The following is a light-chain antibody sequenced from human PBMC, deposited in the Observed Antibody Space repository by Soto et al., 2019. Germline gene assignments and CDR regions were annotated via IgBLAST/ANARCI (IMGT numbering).Light chain of an antibody. CDR2: WAS. J-gene: IGKJ1*01. CDR3: HQYYTTPRT. Sequence: DIVMTQSPLSLPVTPGEPASISCRSSQSLLNRNGRNYLTWYQQKPGQPPNLLIYWASTREFGVPDRFSGSGSGTDFTLTISSLQAEDVAVYYCHQYYTTPRTFGHGTKVDIK. V-gene: IGKV4-1*01. CDR1: QSLLNRNGRNY.